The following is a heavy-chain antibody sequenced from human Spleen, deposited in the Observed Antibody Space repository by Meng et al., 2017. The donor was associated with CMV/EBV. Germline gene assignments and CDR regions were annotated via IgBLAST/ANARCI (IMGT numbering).Heavy chain of an antibody. J-gene: IGHJ4*02. V-gene: IGHV3-7*01. D-gene: IGHD1-26*01. CDR1: GFSFSTYW. CDR2: IKPDGSWI. CDR3: ARYGVVAAMDY. Sequence: LVCVASGFSFSTYWMTWCRQAAGKGLEWVANIKPDGSWIHYVDSVKGRFTISRDNAKNSLYLQLNSLRGGDAAMYYCARYGVVAAMDYWGQGTLVTVSS.